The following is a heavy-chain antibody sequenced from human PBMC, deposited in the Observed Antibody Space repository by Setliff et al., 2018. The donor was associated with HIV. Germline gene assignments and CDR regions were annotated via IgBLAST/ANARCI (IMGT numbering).Heavy chain of an antibody. V-gene: IGHV1-18*01. CDR2: ISPYNDDT. J-gene: IGHJ5*02. CDR1: GYSFTTYG. D-gene: IGHD6-13*01. CDR3: ARWAAGGTGWFDP. Sequence: ASVKVSCKAFGYSFTTYGISWVRQAPGQGLEWMGWISPYNDDTNYAQKFQGRVTMTKDTSTSTAYMEVRSLRSDDTAVYYCARWAAGGTGWFDPWGQGTLVTVSS.